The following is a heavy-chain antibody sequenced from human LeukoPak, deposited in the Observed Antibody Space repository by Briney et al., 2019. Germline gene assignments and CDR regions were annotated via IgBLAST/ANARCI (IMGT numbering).Heavy chain of an antibody. D-gene: IGHD3-3*01. V-gene: IGHV4-59*01. CDR2: IYYSGST. Sequence: PSETPSLTCTVSGGSISSYYWSWIRQPPGKGLEWIGYIYYSGSTNYNPSLKSRVTISVDTSKNQFSLKLSSVTAADTAVYYCAISTYYDFWSGYPLDYWGQGTLVTVSS. CDR3: AISTYYDFWSGYPLDY. CDR1: GGSISSYY. J-gene: IGHJ4*02.